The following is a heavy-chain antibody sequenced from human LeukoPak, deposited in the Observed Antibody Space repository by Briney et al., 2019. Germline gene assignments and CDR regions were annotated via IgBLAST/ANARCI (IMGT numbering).Heavy chain of an antibody. CDR3: ARVGTTSNFYYYYGMDV. V-gene: IGHV3-74*01. CDR1: GFTFSSYW. Sequence: PGRSLRLSCAASGFTFSSYWMYWVRQAPGKGLVWVSRINSDGSTTSYADSVKGRFTISRDNAKNTLYLQMNSLRAEDTAVYYCARVGTTSNFYYYYGMDVWGQGTTVTVSS. D-gene: IGHD2/OR15-2a*01. J-gene: IGHJ6*02. CDR2: INSDGSTT.